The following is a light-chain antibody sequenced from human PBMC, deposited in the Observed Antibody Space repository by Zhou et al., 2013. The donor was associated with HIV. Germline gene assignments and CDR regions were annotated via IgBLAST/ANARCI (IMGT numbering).Light chain of an antibody. V-gene: IGKV3-15*01. J-gene: IGKJ4*01. Sequence: DIVIWQSPATLSLSPGERATVSCRASQTVSSNLAWYQQKPGQAPRLLIYAAATRATGVPARFSGSGSGTEFTLTISSLQSEDFAVYYCQQRSNWPRTFGGGTKVHIK. CDR3: QQRSNWPRT. CDR1: QTVSSN. CDR2: AAA.